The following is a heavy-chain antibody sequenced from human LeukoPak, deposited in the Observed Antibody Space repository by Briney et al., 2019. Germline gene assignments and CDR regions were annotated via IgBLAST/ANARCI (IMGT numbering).Heavy chain of an antibody. CDR3: ARRVRGGYYDSSGYSNPGFGWFDP. J-gene: IGHJ5*02. D-gene: IGHD3-22*01. CDR2: IYHSGST. V-gene: IGHV4-30-2*06. Sequence: SQTLSLTCSVSGGSVTSADYYWTWIRQSPVKGLEWIGYIYHSGSTYYNPSLKSRVTISVDRSKNQFSLKLSSVTAADTAVYYCARRVRGGYYDSSGYSNPGFGWFDPWGQGTLVTVSS. CDR1: GGSVTSADYY.